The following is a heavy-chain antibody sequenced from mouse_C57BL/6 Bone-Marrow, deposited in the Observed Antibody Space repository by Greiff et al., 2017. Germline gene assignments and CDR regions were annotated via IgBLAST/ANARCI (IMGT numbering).Heavy chain of an antibody. Sequence: VKLMESGAELVRPGTSVKMSCKASGYTFTNYWIGWAKQRPGHGLEWIGDIYPGGGYTNYNEQFKGKATLTADKSSSTAYMQFSSLTSEDSAIYYCARHSNYGYAMDYWGQGTSVTVSS. CDR2: IYPGGGYT. V-gene: IGHV1-63*01. CDR3: ARHSNYGYAMDY. CDR1: GYTFTNYW. D-gene: IGHD2-5*01. J-gene: IGHJ4*01.